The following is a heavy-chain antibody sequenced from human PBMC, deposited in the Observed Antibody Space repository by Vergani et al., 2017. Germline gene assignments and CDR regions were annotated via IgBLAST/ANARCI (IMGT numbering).Heavy chain of an antibody. J-gene: IGHJ4*02. CDR1: GFTFSSYG. Sequence: QVQLVESGGGVVQPGRSLRLSCAASGFTFSSYGMHWVRQAPGKGLEWVAVISYDGSNKYYADSVKGRFTISRDNSKNTLYLQMNSLRAEDTAVYYCANGFYSSSSVWLYYWGQGTLVTVSS. V-gene: IGHV3-30*18. CDR3: ANGFYSSSSVWLYY. D-gene: IGHD6-6*01. CDR2: ISYDGSNK.